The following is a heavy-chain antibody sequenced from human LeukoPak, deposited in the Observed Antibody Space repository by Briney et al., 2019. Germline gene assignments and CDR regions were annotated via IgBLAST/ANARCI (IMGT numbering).Heavy chain of an antibody. Sequence: PSETLSLTCTVSGGSISSNTYYWGWIRQPPGKGLEWIGSIYYSGSTYYNPSLKSRVTISVDTSKNQFSLKLSSVTAADTAVYYCARDVRYSSSWPLPIEYYYYYYMDVWGKGTTVTISS. D-gene: IGHD6-13*01. CDR2: IYYSGST. CDR3: ARDVRYSSSWPLPIEYYYYYYMDV. CDR1: GGSISSNTYY. J-gene: IGHJ6*03. V-gene: IGHV4-39*07.